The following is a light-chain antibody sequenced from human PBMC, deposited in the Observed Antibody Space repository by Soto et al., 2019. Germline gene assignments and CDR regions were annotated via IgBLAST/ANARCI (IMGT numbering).Light chain of an antibody. CDR3: QQYVNLPLT. CDR1: QDINKN. Sequence: IQMTQSPSSLSASVGDRVTITCQASQDINKNLIWYQQKPGKAPKLLIYDASDLETGVPSRFSGSGSGTDFTFTISSLQPEDIATYYCQQYVNLPLTFGQGTRLEI. J-gene: IGKJ5*01. V-gene: IGKV1-33*01. CDR2: DAS.